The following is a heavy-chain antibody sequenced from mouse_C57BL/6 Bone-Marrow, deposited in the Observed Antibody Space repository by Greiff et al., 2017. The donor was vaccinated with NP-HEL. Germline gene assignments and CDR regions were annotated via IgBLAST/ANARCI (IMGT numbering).Heavy chain of an antibody. CDR2: IDPNSGGT. CDR3: ASSDGYYGWFAY. Sequence: QVQLQQPGAELVKPGASVKLSCKASGYTFTSYWMHWVKQRPGRGLEWIGRIDPNSGGTKYNEKFTSKATLTVDKPSSTAYMQLSILTSEDAAVYYCASSDGYYGWFAYWGQGTLVTVSA. CDR1: GYTFTSYW. D-gene: IGHD2-3*01. J-gene: IGHJ3*01. V-gene: IGHV1-72*01.